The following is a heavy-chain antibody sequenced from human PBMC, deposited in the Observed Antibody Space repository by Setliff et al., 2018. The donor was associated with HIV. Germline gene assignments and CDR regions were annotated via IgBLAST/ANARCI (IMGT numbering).Heavy chain of an antibody. CDR1: GDSISSSTYY. V-gene: IGHV4-39*07. J-gene: IGHJ5*02. CDR3: ARVGAFGVGGWFDP. Sequence: SETLSLTCTVSGDSISSSTYYWGWIRQPPGKGLEWIGGIYYSGSTYYNPSLKSRVTISVDTSKNQFSLKLSSVTAADTAMYYCARVGAFGVGGWFDPWGPETLLVTVSS. CDR2: IYYSGST. D-gene: IGHD3-3*01.